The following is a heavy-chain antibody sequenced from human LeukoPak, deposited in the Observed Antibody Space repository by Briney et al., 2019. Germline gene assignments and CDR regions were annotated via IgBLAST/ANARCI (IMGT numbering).Heavy chain of an antibody. CDR2: MNPNSGGT. CDR1: GYTFTGHY. J-gene: IGHJ4*02. CDR3: AINIAAKSLDY. Sequence: ASVKVSCKASGYTFTGHYIRWVRQAPGQGLEWMAWMNPNSGGTSYAQKFQGRVTMTRDTSISTGYMELSRLRFDDTAVYYCAINIAAKSLDYWGQGTLVTVSS. D-gene: IGHD5-12*01. V-gene: IGHV1-2*02.